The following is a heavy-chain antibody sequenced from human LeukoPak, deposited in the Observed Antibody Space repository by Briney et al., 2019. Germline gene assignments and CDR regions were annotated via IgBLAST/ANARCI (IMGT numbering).Heavy chain of an antibody. CDR1: GGSFSGYY. CDR2: INHSGST. V-gene: IGHV4-34*01. J-gene: IGHJ4*02. Sequence: SETLSLTCAVYGGSFSGYYWSWIRQPPGKGLEWIGEINHSGSTNYNPSLKSRVTISVDTSKNQFSLKLSSVTAADTAVYYCARGRWDVYNFDYWGQGTLVTVSS. CDR3: ARGRWDVYNFDY. D-gene: IGHD5-24*01.